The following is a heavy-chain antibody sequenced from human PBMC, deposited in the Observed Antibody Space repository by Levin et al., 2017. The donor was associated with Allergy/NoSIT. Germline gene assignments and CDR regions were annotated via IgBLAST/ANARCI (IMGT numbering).Heavy chain of an antibody. Sequence: GESLKISCAASGFTFSSYAMSWVRQAPGKGLEWVSAISGSGGSTYYADSVKGRFTISRDNSKNTLYLQMNSLRAEDTAVYYCAKVGPVAGKLEYFQHWGQGTLVTVSS. V-gene: IGHV3-23*01. CDR3: AKVGPVAGKLEYFQH. D-gene: IGHD6-19*01. CDR1: GFTFSSYA. J-gene: IGHJ1*01. CDR2: ISGSGGST.